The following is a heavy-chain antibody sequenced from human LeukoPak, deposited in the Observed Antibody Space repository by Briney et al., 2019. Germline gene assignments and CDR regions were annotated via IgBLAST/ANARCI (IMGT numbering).Heavy chain of an antibody. CDR1: GFTFSSYS. CDR3: ARAPTFGYYFDY. CDR2: ISSSSSYI. D-gene: IGHD2/OR15-2a*01. J-gene: IGHJ4*02. V-gene: IGHV3-21*01. Sequence: GGSLRLSCAASGFTFSSYSMNWVRQAPVKGLEWVSSISSSSSYIYYADSVKGRFTISRDNAKNSLYLQMNSLRAEDTAVYYCARAPTFGYYFDYWGQGTLVTVSS.